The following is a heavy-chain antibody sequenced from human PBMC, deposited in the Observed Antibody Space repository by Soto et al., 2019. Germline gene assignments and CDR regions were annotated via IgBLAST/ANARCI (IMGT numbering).Heavy chain of an antibody. CDR2: INSDGSTT. V-gene: IGHV3-74*01. Sequence: EVQLVESGGGLVQPGGSLRLSCAASGFTFSSIWMHWVRQAPGKGLVWVSCINSDGSTTSYAGSVKGRFTISRDNAKITLYLQMNGRTADATAVYSCVREIRGGQGSLVTVSS. CDR3: VREIR. J-gene: IGHJ4*02. CDR1: GFTFSSIW.